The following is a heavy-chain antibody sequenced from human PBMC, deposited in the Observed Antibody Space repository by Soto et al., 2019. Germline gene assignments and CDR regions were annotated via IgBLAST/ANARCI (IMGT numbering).Heavy chain of an antibody. CDR2: IDPRDSYT. D-gene: IGHD2-2*01. J-gene: IGHJ5*02. CDR3: ARLYCSSSTCDSWFDP. V-gene: IGHV5-10-1*01. Sequence: GESLKISCTGFGYTFTTFWISWVRQMPGRGLEWMGRIDPRDSYTNYSPSFQGHVTISVDKSISTAYLQWGSLKASDAAMYYCARLYCSSSTCDSWFDPWGQGTLVTVSS. CDR1: GYTFTTFW.